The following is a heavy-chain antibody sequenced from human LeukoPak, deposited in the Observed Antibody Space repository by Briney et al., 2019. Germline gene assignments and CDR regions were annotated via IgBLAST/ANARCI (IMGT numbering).Heavy chain of an antibody. D-gene: IGHD3-16*01. V-gene: IGHV4-34*01. CDR2: INHSGST. J-gene: IGHJ5*02. Sequence: PSETLSLTCAVYGGSFSGYYWSWIRQPPGKGPEWIGEINHSGSTNYNPSLKSRVTISVDTSKNQFSLTLSSVTAADTAVYYCARDEVPLYDSHIFTPRLWFDPWGQGTLVTVSS. CDR3: ARDEVPLYDSHIFTPRLWFDP. CDR1: GGSFSGYY.